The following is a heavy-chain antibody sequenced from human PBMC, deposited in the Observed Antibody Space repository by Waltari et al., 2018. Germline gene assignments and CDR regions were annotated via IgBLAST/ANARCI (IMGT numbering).Heavy chain of an antibody. V-gene: IGHV3-74*01. CDR2: INGDGRNT. D-gene: IGHD4-17*01. CDR3: VRGGGAYGDWDY. J-gene: IGHJ4*02. CDR1: GFTFRGYW. Sequence: EVPLVESGGGLVQPGGSLRLSCAASGFTFRGYWMHWVRQPTGKGLVWVSRINGDGRNTNYADSVKGRFTISRDNAKNTLYLQRNSLRAEDTAVYYCVRGGGAYGDWDYWGLGTLVTVSS.